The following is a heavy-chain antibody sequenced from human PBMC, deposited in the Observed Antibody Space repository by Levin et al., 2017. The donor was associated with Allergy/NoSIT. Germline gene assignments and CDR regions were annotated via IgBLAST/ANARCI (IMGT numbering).Heavy chain of an antibody. D-gene: IGHD4-17*01. J-gene: IGHJ4*02. CDR3: ARGSGDYLDY. Sequence: GESLKISCAASGFTFSSYDMHWVRQATGKGLEWVSAIGTAGDTYYPGSVKGRFTISRENAKNSLYLQMNSLRAGDTAVYYCARGSGDYLDYWGQGTLVTVSS. CDR1: GFTFSSYD. V-gene: IGHV3-13*01. CDR2: IGTAGDT.